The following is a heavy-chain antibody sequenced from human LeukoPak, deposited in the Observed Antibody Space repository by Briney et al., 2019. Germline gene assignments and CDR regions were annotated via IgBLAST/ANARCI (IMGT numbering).Heavy chain of an antibody. CDR2: IYSGGST. CDR1: GFTFSSYA. CDR3: AKDLNTAPLRAAYYFDY. D-gene: IGHD5-18*01. J-gene: IGHJ4*02. Sequence: GGSLRLSCAASGFTFSSYAMSWVRQAPGKGLEWVSVIYSGGSTYYADSVKGRFTISRDNSKNTLYLQMNSLRAEDTAVYYCAKDLNTAPLRAAYYFDYWGQGTLVTVSS. V-gene: IGHV3-23*03.